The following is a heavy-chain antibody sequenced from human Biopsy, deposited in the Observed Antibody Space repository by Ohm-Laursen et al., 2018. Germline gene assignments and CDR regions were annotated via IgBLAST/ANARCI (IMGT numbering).Heavy chain of an antibody. J-gene: IGHJ3*02. Sequence: SDTLSLTCTVSGGSFSGYYWSWIRQPPGKGLEWIGYISGSSNTNYNPSLKSRVTLSTDTSETQFSLRLSSVTAADTAVYYCARWTPEYDSSRYYLDAFDIWGQGTKVTVSS. V-gene: IGHV4-59*07. CDR2: ISGSSNT. CDR1: GGSFSGYY. D-gene: IGHD3-22*01. CDR3: ARWTPEYDSSRYYLDAFDI.